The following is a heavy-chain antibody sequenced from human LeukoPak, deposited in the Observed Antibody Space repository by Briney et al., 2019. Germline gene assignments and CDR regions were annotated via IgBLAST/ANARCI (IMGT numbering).Heavy chain of an antibody. CDR2: FDPEDSET. D-gene: IGHD3-3*01. Sequence: ASVKVSCKVSGYTLTELSMHWVRQAPGKGLEWMGGFDPEDSETIYTQKFQGRVTMTEDTSTDTAYMELSSLSSEDTAVYYCATGIFGVVKCFDYWGQGTLVTVSS. V-gene: IGHV1-24*01. J-gene: IGHJ4*02. CDR3: ATGIFGVVKCFDY. CDR1: GYTLTELS.